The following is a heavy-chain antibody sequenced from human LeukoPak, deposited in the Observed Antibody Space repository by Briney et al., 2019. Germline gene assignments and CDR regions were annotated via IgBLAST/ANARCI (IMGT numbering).Heavy chain of an antibody. CDR3: ARDYYDSSGHQYGMDV. V-gene: IGHV4-31*03. CDR1: GGSISSGGYY. J-gene: IGHJ6*02. D-gene: IGHD3-22*01. CDR2: IYYSGST. Sequence: RPPETLSLTCTVSGGSISSGGYYWSWIRQHPGKGLEWIGYIYYSGSTYYNPSLKSRVTISVDTSKNQFSLKLSSVTAADTAVYYCARDYYDSSGHQYGMDVWGQGTTVTVSS.